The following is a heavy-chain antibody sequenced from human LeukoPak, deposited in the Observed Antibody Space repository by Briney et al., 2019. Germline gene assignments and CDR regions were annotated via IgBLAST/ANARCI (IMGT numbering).Heavy chain of an antibody. CDR1: GFTFRNAW. D-gene: IGHD2-21*01. CDR2: IKSKTDGGTT. J-gene: IGHJ4*02. Sequence: GGPLRLSCVGSGFTFRNAWMDWVRQAPGKGLEWVGRIKSKTDGGTTDYAAPVKGRFTISRDDSKTTVYLQMKSLKTEDTAVYYCSTGGYFYDYWGQGTLVTVSS. CDR3: STGGYFYDY. V-gene: IGHV3-15*01.